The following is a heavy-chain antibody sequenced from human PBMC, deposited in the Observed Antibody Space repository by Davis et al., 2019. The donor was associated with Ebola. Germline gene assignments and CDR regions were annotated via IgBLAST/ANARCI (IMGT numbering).Heavy chain of an antibody. J-gene: IGHJ5*02. CDR3: AREEWVYYDSSGYYRWFDP. Sequence: SVKVSCKASGGTFSSYAISWVRQAPGQGLEWMGGIIPIFGTANYAQKFQGRVTITADESTSTAYMELSSLRSEDTAVYYCAREEWVYYDSSGYYRWFDPWGQGTLVTVSS. CDR1: GGTFSSYA. CDR2: IIPIFGTA. V-gene: IGHV1-69*13. D-gene: IGHD3-22*01.